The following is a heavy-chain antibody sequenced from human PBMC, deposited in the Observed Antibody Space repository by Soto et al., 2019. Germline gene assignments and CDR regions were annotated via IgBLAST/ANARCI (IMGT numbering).Heavy chain of an antibody. J-gene: IGHJ3*01. V-gene: IGHV3-23*01. Sequence: EVQWLESGGGLVQPGGSLRLACAASGFTFNNYAMNWVRQAPGRGLEWVSIISPNGDSTYYADSVKGRFTISRDNSQNTVFLQMNSLRAEDTAIYFSAKVRLTDYLRYAPHLWGQGTLVTVSS. CDR2: ISPNGDST. CDR1: GFTFNNYA. CDR3: AKVRLTDYLRYAPHL. D-gene: IGHD2-8*01.